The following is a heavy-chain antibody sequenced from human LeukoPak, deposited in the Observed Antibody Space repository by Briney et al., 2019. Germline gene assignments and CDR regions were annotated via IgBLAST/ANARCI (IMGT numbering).Heavy chain of an antibody. CDR2: INPNSGGT. V-gene: IGHV1-2*04. J-gene: IGHJ4*02. Sequence: ASVKVSCKASGYTFTGYYMHWVRQAPGQGLGWMGWINPNSGGTNYAQKFQGWVTMTRDTSISTAYMELSRLGSDDTAVYYCARDRSPEWELVLWGQGTLVTVSS. D-gene: IGHD1-26*01. CDR3: ARDRSPEWELVL. CDR1: GYTFTGYY.